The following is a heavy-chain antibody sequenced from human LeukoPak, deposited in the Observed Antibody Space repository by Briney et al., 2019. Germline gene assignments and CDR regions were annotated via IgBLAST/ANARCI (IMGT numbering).Heavy chain of an antibody. J-gene: IGHJ4*02. CDR1: GFTVSSNY. V-gene: IGHV4-39*01. Sequence: GSLRLSCATSGFTVSSNYMSWVRQPPGKGLEWIGSIYYSGSTYYNPSLKSRVTISVDTSKNQFSLKLSSVTAADTAVYYCARGNGDFVFDFWGQGTLVTVSS. CDR2: IYYSGST. CDR3: ARGNGDFVFDF. D-gene: IGHD4-17*01.